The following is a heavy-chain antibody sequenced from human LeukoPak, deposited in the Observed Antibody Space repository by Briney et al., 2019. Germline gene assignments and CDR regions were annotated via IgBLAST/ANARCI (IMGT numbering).Heavy chain of an antibody. D-gene: IGHD2-2*01. J-gene: IGHJ6*03. CDR2: IKQDGSET. CDR3: ATNGVVPPDTYYYYMDV. V-gene: IGHV3-7*01. Sequence: GGSLRLSCAASGFTFSSNWMTWVRQAPGKGLEWVGNIKQDGSETYYVDSVKGRFTISRDNTKNSLQLQMNSLRAEDTAVYFCATNGVVPPDTYYYYMDVWGKGTTVTVSS. CDR1: GFTFSSNW.